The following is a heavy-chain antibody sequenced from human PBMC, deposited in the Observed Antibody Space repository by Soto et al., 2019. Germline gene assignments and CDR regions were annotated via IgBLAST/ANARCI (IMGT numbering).Heavy chain of an antibody. Sequence: QVQLQESGPGLVKPSQTLSLTCTVIGGSIRSPNYYWSWIRQHPGKGLEWIGNIYYNGSTNYTPSRKSRAVISLDTSKNQFSLKLNSVTAADTAVYYCARDAPLWFGELSHWGQGTLVTVSS. V-gene: IGHV4-31*03. J-gene: IGHJ4*02. CDR2: IYYNGST. CDR3: ARDAPLWFGELSH. D-gene: IGHD3-10*01. CDR1: GGSIRSPNYY.